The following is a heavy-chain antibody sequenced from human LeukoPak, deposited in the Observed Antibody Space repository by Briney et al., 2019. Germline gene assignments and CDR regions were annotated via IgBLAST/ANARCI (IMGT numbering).Heavy chain of an antibody. CDR3: SRKLRLGGNWFDP. V-gene: IGHV1-69*13. Sequence: SVKVSCKTSGGTFTSYAITWVRQAPGQGLEWMGKIIPISGTTNYAQKFQGRVTFTADESTSTAYMELSSLRSEDTALYYCSRKLRLGGNWFDPWGQGTLVTVSS. CDR2: IIPISGTT. D-gene: IGHD1-26*01. CDR1: GGTFTSYA. J-gene: IGHJ5*02.